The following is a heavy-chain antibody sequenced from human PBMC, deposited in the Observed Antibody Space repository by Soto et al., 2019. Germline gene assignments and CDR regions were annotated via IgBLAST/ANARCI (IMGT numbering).Heavy chain of an antibody. CDR1: VGSFSGFY. CDR3: ARMAGPWYFDL. V-gene: IGHV4-34*01. J-gene: IGHJ2*01. CDR2: INHSGSS. Sequence: SETLSLTCAVHVGSFSGFYWTWIRQPPGKGLEWIGEINHSGSSNYNPPLKSRVTMSLDTSRNQFSLSLNSVTAADTAVYYCARMAGPWYFDLWGRGTLVTVSS.